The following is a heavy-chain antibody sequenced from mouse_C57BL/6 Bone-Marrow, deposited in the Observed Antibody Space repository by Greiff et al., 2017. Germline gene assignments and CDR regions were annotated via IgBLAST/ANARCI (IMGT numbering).Heavy chain of an antibody. V-gene: IGHV5-9*01. CDR1: GFTFSSYT. J-gene: IGHJ3*01. Sequence: EVKVEESGGGLVKPGGSLKLSCAASGFTFSSYTMSWVRQTPEKRLEWVATISGGGGNTYYPDSVKGRFTISRDNAKNTLYLQMSSLRSEDTALYYCARLWLRRGFAYWGQGTLVTGSA. CDR3: ARLWLRRGFAY. D-gene: IGHD2-2*01. CDR2: ISGGGGNT.